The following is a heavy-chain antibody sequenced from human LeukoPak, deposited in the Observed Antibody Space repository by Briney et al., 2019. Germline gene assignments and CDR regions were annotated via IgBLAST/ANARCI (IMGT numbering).Heavy chain of an antibody. V-gene: IGHV4-34*01. CDR1: GGSFSGYY. CDR2: INHSGST. Sequence: SETLSLTCAVYGGSFSGYYWSWIRQPPRKGLEWIGEINHSGSTNYNPSLKSRVTISVDTSKNQFSLKLSSVTAADTAVYYCARLTDAFDIWGQGTMVTVSS. J-gene: IGHJ3*02. CDR3: ARLTDAFDI.